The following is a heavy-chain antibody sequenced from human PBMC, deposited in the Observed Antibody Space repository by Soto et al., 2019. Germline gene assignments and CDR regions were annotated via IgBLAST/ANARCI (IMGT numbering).Heavy chain of an antibody. J-gene: IGHJ4*02. Sequence: QVKVVESGGGVVQPGRSLRLACGVSGFTFSNYGMQCVRQAPGKGLEWVAVISYDGSNKYYADSVKGRFTISRDNSKNTLYLQMNSLTTEDTAVYYCAGGWRWGDYWGQGTLVTVSS. CDR3: AGGWRWGDY. V-gene: IGHV3-30*03. D-gene: IGHD3-16*01. CDR2: ISYDGSNK. CDR1: GFTFSNYG.